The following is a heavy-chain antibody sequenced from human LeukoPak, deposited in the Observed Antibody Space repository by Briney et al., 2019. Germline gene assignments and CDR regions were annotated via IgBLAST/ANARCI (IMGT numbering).Heavy chain of an antibody. CDR1: GGSISSSSYY. CDR2: IYSTGHT. Sequence: SETLSLTCTVSGGSISSSSYYCTWIRQPPGKGLEWIASIYSTGHTYNNPSLKRRLTISVDTSNNQVSLRLNSVTAADTAVYFCAAAQLGDLSPMWFDPWGQGTPVTVSS. CDR3: AAAQLGDLSPMWFDP. J-gene: IGHJ5*02. V-gene: IGHV4-39*07. D-gene: IGHD1-1*01.